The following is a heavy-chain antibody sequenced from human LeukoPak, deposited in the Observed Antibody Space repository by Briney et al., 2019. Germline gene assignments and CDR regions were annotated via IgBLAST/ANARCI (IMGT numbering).Heavy chain of an antibody. D-gene: IGHD6-19*01. Sequence: PSETLSLTCTVSGGSISSSSYYWGWIRQPPGKGLEWIGSIYYSGNTYYNPSLMSRVTISVDTSKNQFSLKLSSVTAADTAVYYCAKDDARVRSYRGGIAVADAFDIWGQGTMVTVSS. CDR1: GGSISSSSYY. CDR3: AKDDARVRSYRGGIAVADAFDI. J-gene: IGHJ3*02. V-gene: IGHV4-39*01. CDR2: IYYSGNT.